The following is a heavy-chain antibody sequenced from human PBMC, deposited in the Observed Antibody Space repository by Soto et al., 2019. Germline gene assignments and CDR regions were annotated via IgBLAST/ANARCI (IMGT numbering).Heavy chain of an antibody. CDR1: GGTFSSYA. CDR2: IIPIFGTA. J-gene: IGHJ6*02. D-gene: IGHD3-3*01. V-gene: IGHV1-69*13. CDR3: ARDPITIFGVSMRDYYYGMDV. Sequence: SVKVSCKASGGTFSSYAISWVRQAPGRGLEWMGGIIPIFGTANYAQKFQGRVTITADESTSTAYMELSSLRSEDTAVYYCARDPITIFGVSMRDYYYGMDVWGQGTTVTVSS.